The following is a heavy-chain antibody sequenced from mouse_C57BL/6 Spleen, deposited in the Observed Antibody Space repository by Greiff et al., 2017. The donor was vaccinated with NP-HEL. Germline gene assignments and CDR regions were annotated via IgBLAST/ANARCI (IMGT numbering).Heavy chain of an antibody. CDR3: ARERFYDGYGFDY. CDR1: GFTFSDYY. D-gene: IGHD2-3*01. V-gene: IGHV5-16*01. Sequence: EVNLVESEGGLVQPGRSMKLSCTASGFTFSDYYMAWVRQVPEKGLEWVANINYDGSSTYYLDSLKSRFIISRDNAKNILYLQMSSLKSEVTATYYCARERFYDGYGFDYWGQGTTLTVSS. CDR2: INYDGSST. J-gene: IGHJ2*01.